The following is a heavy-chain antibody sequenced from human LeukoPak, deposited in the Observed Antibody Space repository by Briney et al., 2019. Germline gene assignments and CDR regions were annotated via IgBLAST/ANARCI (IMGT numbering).Heavy chain of an antibody. V-gene: IGHV3-48*03. D-gene: IGHD3-22*01. CDR2: ISSSGSTI. CDR3: ARDNYDSSTPYYLDY. CDR1: GFTFSTYE. J-gene: IGHJ4*02. Sequence: GGSLRLSCAASGFTFSTYEMNWVRQAPGKGLEWVSHISSSGSTIYYADSVKGRFTISRDNAKNSLYLQMNSLRAEDTAVYYCARDNYDSSTPYYLDYWGQGTLVTVSS.